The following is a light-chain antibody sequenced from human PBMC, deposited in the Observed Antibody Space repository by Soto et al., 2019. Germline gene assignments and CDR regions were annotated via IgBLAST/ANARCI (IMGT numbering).Light chain of an antibody. CDR1: FSDVGGYDY. CDR3: SSHTSGSTRV. CDR2: EVT. J-gene: IGLJ1*01. Sequence: QSALTQPASVSGSPGQSIAISCTGTFSDVGGYDYVSWYQQHPDKAPKLMIYEVTKRPSGVSNRFSGSKSGNTASLTISGFQPEDEADYYCSSHTSGSTRVFGSGTKVTVL. V-gene: IGLV2-14*01.